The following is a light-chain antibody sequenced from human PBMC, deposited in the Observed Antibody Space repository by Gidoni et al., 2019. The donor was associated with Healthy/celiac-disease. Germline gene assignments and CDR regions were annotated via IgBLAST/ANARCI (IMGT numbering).Light chain of an antibody. CDR2: LGS. CDR1: QSLLHSNGYNY. J-gene: IGKJ4*01. CDR3: MQALQTPLT. V-gene: IGKV2-28*01. Sequence: DIVLTQSPLSLPVTPGEPASISCRSSQSLLHSNGYNYLDWYLQKPGQSPQPPPHLGSTRAPGVPDRFSGSGSGTDFTLKISRVEAEDVGVYYCMQALQTPLTFGGGTKVEIK.